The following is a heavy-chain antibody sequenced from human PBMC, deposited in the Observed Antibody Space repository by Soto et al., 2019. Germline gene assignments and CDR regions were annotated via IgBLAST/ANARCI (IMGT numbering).Heavy chain of an antibody. CDR3: ARDRRLLFDP. CDR2: INAGXGNT. Sequence: GXSVKVSCKASGYTFTRYAMHWVRQAPGQRLEWMGXINAGXGNTKYSQKFXXGVTITRXXSARKAYMELSSLRSEDKAVYYCARDRRLLFDPWGQGTLVTVYS. V-gene: IGHV1-3*01. CDR1: GYTFTRYA. J-gene: IGHJ5*02. D-gene: IGHD2-15*01.